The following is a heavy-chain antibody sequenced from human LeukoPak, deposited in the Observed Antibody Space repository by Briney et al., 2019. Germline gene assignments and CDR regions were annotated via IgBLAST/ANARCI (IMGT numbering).Heavy chain of an antibody. CDR1: GFTVSSNY. CDR2: IYSGGST. J-gene: IGHJ4*02. CDR3: AKVDYNSGSFFDY. Sequence: GGSLRLSCAASGFTVSSNYMSWVRQAPGKGLEWVSVIYSGGSTYYADSVKGRFTISRDNSKNTLYLQINSLRAEDTAVYYCAKVDYNSGSFFDYWGQGTLVTVSS. D-gene: IGHD3-10*01. V-gene: IGHV3-66*01.